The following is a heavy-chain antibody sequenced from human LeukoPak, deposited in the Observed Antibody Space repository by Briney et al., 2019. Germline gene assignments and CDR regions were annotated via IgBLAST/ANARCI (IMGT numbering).Heavy chain of an antibody. J-gene: IGHJ3*02. CDR2: MNPNSGNT. Sequence: ASVKVSCKASGYTFTSYDINWVRQATGQGLEWMGWMNPNSGNTGYAQKFQGRVTMTRDTSTSTVYMELSSLRSEDTAVYYCARDRRIAVAGFAFDIWGQGTMVTVSS. D-gene: IGHD6-19*01. CDR1: GYTFTSYD. V-gene: IGHV1-8*01. CDR3: ARDRRIAVAGFAFDI.